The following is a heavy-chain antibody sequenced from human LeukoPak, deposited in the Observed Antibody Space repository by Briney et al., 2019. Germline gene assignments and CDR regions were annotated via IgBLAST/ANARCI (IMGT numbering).Heavy chain of an antibody. CDR1: GFTFTSSA. CDR3: AADPYYDILTGNPVGDY. V-gene: IGHV1-58*01. Sequence: SVKVSCKASGFTFTSSAVQWVRQARGRRLEWIGWIVVGSGNTNYAQKFQEGVTITRDMSTSTAYMELSSLRSEDTAVYYCAADPYYDILTGNPVGDYWGQGTLVTVSS. D-gene: IGHD3-9*01. CDR2: IVVGSGNT. J-gene: IGHJ4*02.